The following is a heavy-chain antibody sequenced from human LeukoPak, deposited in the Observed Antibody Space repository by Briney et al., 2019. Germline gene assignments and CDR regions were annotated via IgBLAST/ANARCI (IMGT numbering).Heavy chain of an antibody. Sequence: PSETLSLTCIVSGGSISSGSHYWAWVRQPPGKGLEWIASMLYSGNTYYNPSLKSRVTISVDTSKNQFFLMLCSVTAADTTVYYCARHLDSRGRYFDYWGQGTLVTVSS. D-gene: IGHD3-22*01. CDR1: GGSISSGSHY. V-gene: IGHV4-39*01. J-gene: IGHJ4*02. CDR2: MLYSGNT. CDR3: ARHLDSRGRYFDY.